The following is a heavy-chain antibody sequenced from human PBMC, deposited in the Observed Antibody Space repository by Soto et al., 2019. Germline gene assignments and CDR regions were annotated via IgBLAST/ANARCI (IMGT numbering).Heavy chain of an antibody. J-gene: IGHJ4*01. D-gene: IGHD3-9*01. CDR3: ARDMYGETLNGNLALYFDY. CDR1: GYTFTSYG. V-gene: IGHV1-18*01. Sequence: ASVKVSCKASGYTFTSYGISWVRQAPGQGLERMGWISAYNGNTNYAQKLQGRVTMTTDTSTSTAYMELRSLRSDDTAVYYCARDMYGETLNGNLALYFDYWGQGTMVTVS. CDR2: ISAYNGNT.